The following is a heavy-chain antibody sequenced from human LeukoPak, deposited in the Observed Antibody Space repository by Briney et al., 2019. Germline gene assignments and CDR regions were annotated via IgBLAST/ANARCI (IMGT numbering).Heavy chain of an antibody. D-gene: IGHD6-19*01. J-gene: IGHJ3*02. Sequence: GASVKVSCKASGGTFSSYAISWVRQAPGQGPEWMGGIIPIFGTANYAQKFQGRVTITADESTSIAYMELSSLRSEDTAVYYCARTNARSSGWYYAFDIWGQGTMVTVSS. CDR1: GGTFSSYA. CDR3: ARTNARSSGWYYAFDI. CDR2: IIPIFGTA. V-gene: IGHV1-69*13.